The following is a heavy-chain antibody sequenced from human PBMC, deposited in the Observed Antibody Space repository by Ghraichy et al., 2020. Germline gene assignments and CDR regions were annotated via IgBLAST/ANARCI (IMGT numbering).Heavy chain of an antibody. CDR1: GFMFDDYA. D-gene: IGHD3-16*02. CDR3: AKLWGHCYTDRCDRAMDV. CDR2: ISGNGDRK. V-gene: IGHV3-43*02. Sequence: GGSLRLSCAALGFMFDDYAMHWVRQAPGKGLEWVSLISGNGDRKFYADSVKGRFTISRDNNKRSLFLQMNSLRTEDTALYYCAKLWGHCYTDRCDRAMDVWGQGTTVTVSS. J-gene: IGHJ6*02.